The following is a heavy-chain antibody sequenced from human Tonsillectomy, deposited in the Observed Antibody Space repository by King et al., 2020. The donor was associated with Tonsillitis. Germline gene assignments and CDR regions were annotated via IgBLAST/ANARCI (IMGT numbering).Heavy chain of an antibody. CDR1: GFTFSSYD. D-gene: IGHD5-18*01. CDR3: ARGDTAMDAFDY. CDR2: LVTAGDT. Sequence: VQLVESGGGVVQPGGSLRLSCGASGFTFSSYDMHWVRQATGEGLDWVSALVTAGDTYYPGSVKGRFTTSRENAKNSLYLQMNSLRAGDTAVYYCARGDTAMDAFDYWGQGTLVTVSS. V-gene: IGHV3-13*01. J-gene: IGHJ4*02.